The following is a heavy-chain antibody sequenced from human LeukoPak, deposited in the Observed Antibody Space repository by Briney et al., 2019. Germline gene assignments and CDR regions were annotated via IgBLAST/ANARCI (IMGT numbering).Heavy chain of an antibody. CDR2: IYHSGST. V-gene: IGHV4-38-2*02. Sequence: SETLSLTCTVSGYSINSGYYWGWIRPPPGKGLEWIGSIYHSGSTYYNPSLKSRVTISVDTSKNQFSLKLSSVTAADTAVYYCARVLKGRAPFDYWGQGTLVTVSS. CDR3: ARVLKGRAPFDY. J-gene: IGHJ4*02. CDR1: GYSINSGYY.